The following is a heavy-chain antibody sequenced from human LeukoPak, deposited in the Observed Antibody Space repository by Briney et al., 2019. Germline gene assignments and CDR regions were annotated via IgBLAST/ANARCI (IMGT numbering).Heavy chain of an antibody. CDR2: ISGSGGST. D-gene: IGHD2-2*01. CDR1: GFTFSSYA. CDR3: AKVRNIVVVPAANFDY. Sequence: QPGGSLRLSCAASGFTFSSYAMSWVRQAPGKGLEWVSAISGSGGSTYYADSVKGRFTISRDNSKNTLYLQMNSLRAEDTAVHCCAKVRNIVVVPAANFDYWGQGTVVTVSS. J-gene: IGHJ4*02. V-gene: IGHV3-23*01.